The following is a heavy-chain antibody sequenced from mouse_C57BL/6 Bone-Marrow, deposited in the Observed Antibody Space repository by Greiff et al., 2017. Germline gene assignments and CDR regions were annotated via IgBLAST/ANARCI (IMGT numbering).Heavy chain of an antibody. Sequence: QVQLKESGPGLVAPSQSLSITCTVSGFSLTSYGVHWVRQPPGKGLEWLVVIWSDGSTTYNSALKSRLSISKDNSKSQVFLKMNSLQTDDTAMYYCARHPRYYDLYYAMDYWDQGTSVTVSS. CDR3: ARHPRYYDLYYAMDY. D-gene: IGHD2-4*01. CDR2: IWSDGST. J-gene: IGHJ4*01. V-gene: IGHV2-6-1*01. CDR1: GFSLTSYG.